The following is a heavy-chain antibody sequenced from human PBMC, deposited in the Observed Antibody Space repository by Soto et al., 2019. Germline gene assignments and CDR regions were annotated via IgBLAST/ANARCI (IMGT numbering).Heavy chain of an antibody. Sequence: ASVKVSCKASGYTFTSYYMHWVRQAPGQGLEWMGIINPSGGSTSYAQKFQGRVTMTRDTSTSTVYMELSSLRSEDTAVYYCARAVEMATINYYYYGMDVWGQGTTVTVSS. V-gene: IGHV1-46*01. J-gene: IGHJ6*02. CDR3: ARAVEMATINYYYYGMDV. D-gene: IGHD5-12*01. CDR2: INPSGGST. CDR1: GYTFTSYY.